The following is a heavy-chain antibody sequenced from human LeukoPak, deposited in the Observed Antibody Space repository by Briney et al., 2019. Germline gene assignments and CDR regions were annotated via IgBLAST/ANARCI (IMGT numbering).Heavy chain of an antibody. Sequence: PGGSLRLSCAASGFTFSSYWMSWVRQAPGKGLEWVANIKQDGSEKYYVDSVKGRFTISRDSAQSSLYLQMNSLRAEDTAVYYCASAAGNRVYWGQGTLVTVSS. V-gene: IGHV3-7*03. CDR1: GFTFSSYW. CDR3: ASAAGNRVY. J-gene: IGHJ4*02. D-gene: IGHD1-26*01. CDR2: IKQDGSEK.